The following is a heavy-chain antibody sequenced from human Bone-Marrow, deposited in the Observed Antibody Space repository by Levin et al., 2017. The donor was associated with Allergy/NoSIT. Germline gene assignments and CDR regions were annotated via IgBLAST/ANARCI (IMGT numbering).Heavy chain of an antibody. CDR3: ADLGRSHGLDV. CDR2: VTNTGDSDTT. D-gene: IGHD3-16*01. Sequence: GGSLRLSCEASGFTSGFTFNDHYIDWVRQAPGKGLEWIGRVTNTGDSDTTKYAASMKGRFTISRDDSKNSVFLQMNSLKTEDTAVYYCADLGRSHGLDVWCQGTTVTVSS. CDR1: GFTSGFTFNDHY. J-gene: IGHJ6*02. V-gene: IGHV3-72*01.